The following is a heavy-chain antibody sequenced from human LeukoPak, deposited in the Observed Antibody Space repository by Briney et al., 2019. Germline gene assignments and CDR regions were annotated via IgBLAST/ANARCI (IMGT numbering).Heavy chain of an antibody. CDR1: GFTFSDYY. Sequence: GGSLRLSCAASGFTFSDYYMSWIRQAPGKGLEWISYISNSGSHISYADSVKGRFTISRDNAKKSLYLQMNSLRAEDTAVYYCARDLRYYYDSSTYYHECFQDWGQGTLVTVSS. V-gene: IGHV3-11*04. CDR3: ARDLRYYYDSSTYYHECFQD. CDR2: ISNSGSHI. J-gene: IGHJ1*01. D-gene: IGHD3-22*01.